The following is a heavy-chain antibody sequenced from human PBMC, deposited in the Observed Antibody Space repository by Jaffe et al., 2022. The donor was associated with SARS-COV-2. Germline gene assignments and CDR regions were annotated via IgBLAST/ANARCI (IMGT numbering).Heavy chain of an antibody. J-gene: IGHJ6*03. D-gene: IGHD3-16*02. Sequence: QVQLVQSGAEVKKPGSSVKVSCKASGGTFSSYAISWVRQAPGQGLEWMGGIIPIFGTANYAQKFQGRVTITADESTSTAYMELSSLRSEDTAVYYCARGHNPYDYVWGSHPPCPYMDVWGKGTTVTVSS. CDR2: IIPIFGTA. V-gene: IGHV1-69*01. CDR1: GGTFSSYA. CDR3: ARGHNPYDYVWGSHPPCPYMDV.